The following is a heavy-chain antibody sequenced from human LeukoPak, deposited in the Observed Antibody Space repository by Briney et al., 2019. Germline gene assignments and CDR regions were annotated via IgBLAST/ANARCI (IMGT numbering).Heavy chain of an antibody. CDR3: AREVKSSAGPASRREFDC. CDR2: IYSTGST. V-gene: IGHV4-4*07. J-gene: IGHJ4*02. CDR1: GGSITSYY. D-gene: IGHD6-13*01. Sequence: SETLSLTCTVPGGSITSYYWSWVRQPAGKGLEWIGRIYSTGSTNYNPSLKSRVTMSVDTSKNQFSLKLSSVTAADTAVYYCAREVKSSAGPASRREFDCWGQGTLVTVSS.